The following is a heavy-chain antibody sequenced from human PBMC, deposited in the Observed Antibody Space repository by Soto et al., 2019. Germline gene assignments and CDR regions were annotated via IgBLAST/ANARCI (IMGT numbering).Heavy chain of an antibody. J-gene: IGHJ4*02. Sequence: GGSLRLSCAASGFTFSSYAMSWVRQAPGKGLEWVSAISGSGGSTYYADSLKGRFTIARDNSKKKLYLQMNSLRAEDTAVYYCAKDPRRESGYDALDLPYYFDYWGQGTLVTVSS. V-gene: IGHV3-23*01. CDR2: ISGSGGST. D-gene: IGHD5-12*01. CDR3: AKDPRRESGYDALDLPYYFDY. CDR1: GFTFSSYA.